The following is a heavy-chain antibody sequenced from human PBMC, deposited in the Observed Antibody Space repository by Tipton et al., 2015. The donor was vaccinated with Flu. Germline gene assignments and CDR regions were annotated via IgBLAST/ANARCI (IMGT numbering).Heavy chain of an antibody. CDR2: MYPSETT. Sequence: TLSLTCAVSSGSIRSTNYFCAWIRQPPGKRLELIGSMYPSETTYYNPSLKSRVTISVDTSKSQFSLKLRSVTAADTAVYYCARLSYYDVDLKNFYFDYWGQGAQVTVSS. J-gene: IGHJ4*02. V-gene: IGHV4-39*01. CDR1: SGSIRSTNYF. CDR3: ARLSYYDVDLKNFYFDY. D-gene: IGHD3-10*02.